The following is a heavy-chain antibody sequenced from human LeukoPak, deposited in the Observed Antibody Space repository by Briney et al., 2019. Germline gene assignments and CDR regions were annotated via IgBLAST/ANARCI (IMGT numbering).Heavy chain of an antibody. J-gene: IGHJ5*02. Sequence: SVKVSCKASGYTFTGCHIHWLRQAPGQGLEWMGRIIPILGIANYAQKFQGRVTITADKSTSTAYMELSSLRSEDTAVYYCAREGEYCSSTSCYTWLDPWGQGTLVTVSS. CDR1: GYTFTGCH. CDR3: AREGEYCSSTSCYTWLDP. V-gene: IGHV1-69*04. D-gene: IGHD2-2*02. CDR2: IIPILGIA.